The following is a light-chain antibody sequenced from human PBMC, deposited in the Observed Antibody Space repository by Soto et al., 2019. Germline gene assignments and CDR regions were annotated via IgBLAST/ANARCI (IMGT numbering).Light chain of an antibody. V-gene: IGLV2-14*01. J-gene: IGLJ1*01. Sequence: QSVLTQPASVSGSPGQSITISCTGTSSDVGGYNYVSWYQQHPGKAPKLMIYEVSNRPSGVPGRFSGSRSGNTASLAISGLQAEDEADYYCCSYAGGHTWVFGTGTKLTVL. CDR1: SSDVGGYNY. CDR3: CSYAGGHTWV. CDR2: EVS.